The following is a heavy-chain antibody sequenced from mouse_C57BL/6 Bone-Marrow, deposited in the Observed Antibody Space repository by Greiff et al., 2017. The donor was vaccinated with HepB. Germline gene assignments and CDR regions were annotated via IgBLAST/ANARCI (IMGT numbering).Heavy chain of an antibody. D-gene: IGHD2-2*01. CDR3: ARGGYDDGSWFAY. J-gene: IGHJ3*01. CDR2: SRNKANDYTT. V-gene: IGHV7-1*01. Sequence: EVKVVDSGGGLVQSGRSLRLSCATSGFTFSDFYMEWVRQAPGKGLEWIAASRNKANDYTTEYSASVKGRFIVSRDTSQSILYLQMNALGAEDTAIYYCARGGYDDGSWFAYWGQGTLVTVSA. CDR1: GFTFSDFY.